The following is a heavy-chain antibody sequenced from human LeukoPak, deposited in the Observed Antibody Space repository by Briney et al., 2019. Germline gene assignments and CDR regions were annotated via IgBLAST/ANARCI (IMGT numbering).Heavy chain of an antibody. CDR2: IYYSGST. V-gene: IGHV4-39*07. J-gene: IGHJ4*02. D-gene: IGHD6-13*01. Sequence: PSETLSLTCTVSGGSISSSSYYWGWIRQPPGKGLEWIGSIYYSGSTYYNPSLKSRVTISVDTSKNQFSLKLSSVTAADTAVYYCARDAFDYSSSFDYWGQGTLVTVSS. CDR3: ARDAFDYSSSFDY. CDR1: GGSISSSSYY.